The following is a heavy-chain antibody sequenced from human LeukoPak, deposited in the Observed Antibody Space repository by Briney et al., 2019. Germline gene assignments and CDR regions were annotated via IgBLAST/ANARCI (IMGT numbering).Heavy chain of an antibody. CDR1: GGSISSGDYY. V-gene: IGHV4-61*02. D-gene: IGHD2-2*01. J-gene: IGHJ5*02. CDR2: IYTSGST. CDR3: AREGRYCSSTSCYWGTGLYNWSDR. Sequence: SETLSLTCTVPGGSISSGDYYWSWIRQPAGKGLEWIGRIYTSGSTNYNPSLKSRLTISVDTSKNQFSLKLSSVTAADTAVYYCAREGRYCSSTSCYWGTGLYNWSDRWGQGTLVAVSS.